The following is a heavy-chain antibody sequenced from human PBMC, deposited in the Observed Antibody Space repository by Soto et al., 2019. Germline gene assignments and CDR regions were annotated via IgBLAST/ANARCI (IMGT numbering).Heavy chain of an antibody. Sequence: PGGSLRLSCAASGFTFSSYGMHWVRQAPGKGLEWVAVISYDGSNKYYADSVKGRFTISRDNSKNTLYLQMNSLIAEDTAVYYCAKDVAFDYWGQGTLVTVSS. D-gene: IGHD2-15*01. V-gene: IGHV3-30*18. CDR3: AKDVAFDY. J-gene: IGHJ4*02. CDR2: ISYDGSNK. CDR1: GFTFSSYG.